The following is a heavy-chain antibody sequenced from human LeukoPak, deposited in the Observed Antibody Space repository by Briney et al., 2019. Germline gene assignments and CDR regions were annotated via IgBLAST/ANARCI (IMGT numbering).Heavy chain of an antibody. Sequence: ETLSLTCGVHGGSFNDYSWTWIRQAPGKGLEWVSGISAGGDRTYYADSVKGRFTISRDNSKNTLYLQMNSLRAEDTAVYYCAREGPRRVYCSTTSCHGGSFDYWGQGTLVTVSS. CDR3: AREGPRRVYCSTTSCHGGSFDY. CDR1: GGSFNDYS. D-gene: IGHD2-2*01. J-gene: IGHJ4*02. CDR2: ISAGGDRT. V-gene: IGHV3-23*01.